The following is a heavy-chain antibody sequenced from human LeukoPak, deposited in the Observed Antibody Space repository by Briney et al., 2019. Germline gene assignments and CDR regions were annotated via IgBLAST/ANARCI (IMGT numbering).Heavy chain of an antibody. CDR2: IYWDDDK. V-gene: IGHV2-5*02. CDR1: GFSLSTSGVG. CDR3: ARKEDPYFDY. Sequence: ESGPTLVKPTQTLTLTCTFSGFSLSTSGVGVGWIRQPPGKALEWLALIYWDDDKRYSPSLKSRLTITKDTSKNQVVLTMTNMDLVDTATYYCARKEDPYFDYWGQGTLVTVSS. J-gene: IGHJ4*02.